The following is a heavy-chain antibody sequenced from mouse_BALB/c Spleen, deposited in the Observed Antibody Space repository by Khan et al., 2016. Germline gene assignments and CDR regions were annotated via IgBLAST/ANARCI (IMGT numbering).Heavy chain of an antibody. J-gene: IGHJ3*01. CDR1: GYSITSDYA. CDR2: ISYSGST. D-gene: IGHD1-1*01. Sequence: EVQLQESGPGLVKPSQSLSLTCTVTGYSITSDYAWNWIRQFPGNKLEWMGYISYSGSTRYNPSLKGRISINRDTSKNQFFLQLNSVATEDTATYYCSRSSNSGNSPAWFAYWGQGTLVTVSA. CDR3: SRSSNSGNSPAWFAY. V-gene: IGHV3-2*02.